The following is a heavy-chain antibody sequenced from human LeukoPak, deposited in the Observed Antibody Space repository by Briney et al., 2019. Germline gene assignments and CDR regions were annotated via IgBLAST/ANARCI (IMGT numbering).Heavy chain of an antibody. V-gene: IGHV4-59*08. Sequence: PSETLPLTCTVSGGSISTYYWSWIRQPPGKGLEWIGYIYYSGRTRYNPSLKSRVNISVDTSKSQFSLKLSSVTAADTALYYCARQGYFDFWSGYPYAFDVWGQGTMVTVSS. CDR2: IYYSGRT. D-gene: IGHD3-3*01. CDR3: ARQGYFDFWSGYPYAFDV. CDR1: GGSISTYY. J-gene: IGHJ3*01.